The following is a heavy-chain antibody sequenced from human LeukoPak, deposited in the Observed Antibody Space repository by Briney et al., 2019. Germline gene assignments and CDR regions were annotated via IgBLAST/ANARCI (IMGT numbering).Heavy chain of an antibody. Sequence: GGSLRLSCAASGFTFSSYAMSWVRQAPGQGLEWVSAISGSGGSTYYADSVKGRFTISRDNSKNTLYLQMNSLRAEDTAVYYCAKGDNWNPSGAVFDYWGQGTLVTVSS. CDR2: ISGSGGST. J-gene: IGHJ4*02. CDR1: GFTFSSYA. CDR3: AKGDNWNPSGAVFDY. D-gene: IGHD1-20*01. V-gene: IGHV3-23*01.